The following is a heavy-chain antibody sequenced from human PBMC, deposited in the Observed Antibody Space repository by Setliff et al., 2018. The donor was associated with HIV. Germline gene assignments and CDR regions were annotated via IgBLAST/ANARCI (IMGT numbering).Heavy chain of an antibody. V-gene: IGHV4-31*11. CDR1: GVSITSATYY. Sequence: KPSETLSLTCAVSGVSITSATYYWSWIRHSPEKGLEWIGYIDYSGSAFYNPSLKSRLTISRDTSKNQFSLRMKSVTAADTAVYYCAREGKTALVTKYFDYWGQGTLVTVSS. J-gene: IGHJ4*02. CDR3: AREGKTALVTKYFDY. CDR2: IDYSGSA. D-gene: IGHD5-18*01.